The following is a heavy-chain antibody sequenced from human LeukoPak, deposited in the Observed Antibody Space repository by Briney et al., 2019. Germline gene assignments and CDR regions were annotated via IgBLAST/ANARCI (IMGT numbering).Heavy chain of an antibody. CDR3: ARHAVGPKDNWFDP. Sequence: PSETLSLTCTVSGGSISSSSFYWGWIRQPPGKGLEWIGTIYYTGSAYYNPSLKSRVTISVDTSKNQFSLGLTSVSAADTAVFYCARHAVGPKDNWFDPWGQGTLVTVSS. D-gene: IGHD1-26*01. J-gene: IGHJ5*02. CDR2: IYYTGSA. V-gene: IGHV4-39*01. CDR1: GGSISSSSFY.